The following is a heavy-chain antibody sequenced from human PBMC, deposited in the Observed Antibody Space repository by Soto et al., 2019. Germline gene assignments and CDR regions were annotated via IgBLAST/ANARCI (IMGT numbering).Heavy chain of an antibody. CDR3: AKGGRQWLVTSDFNY. CDR2: VSHDGRNT. CDR1: GFTFSDYA. D-gene: IGHD6-19*01. V-gene: IGHV3-30*18. Sequence: VPLVESGGGVVQPGRSLRLSCAASGFTFSDYAMHWVRQAPGKGLEWVAVVSHDGRNTHYADSVKGRFTISRDSSRNTVSLEMTSLRAEETAVYYCAKGGRQWLVTSDFNYWGQGDLVTVSS. J-gene: IGHJ4*02.